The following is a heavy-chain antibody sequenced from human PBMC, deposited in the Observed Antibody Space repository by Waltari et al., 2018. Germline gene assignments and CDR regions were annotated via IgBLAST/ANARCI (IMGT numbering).Heavy chain of an antibody. CDR3: ARSFYYYDSSGYFPFDY. D-gene: IGHD3-22*01. J-gene: IGHJ4*02. V-gene: IGHV1-69*14. Sequence: QVQLVQSGAEVKKPGSSVKVSCKASGGTFSSYAISWVRQAPGQGLEWMGGIIPIFGTANYAQKFQGRVTITADKSTSTAYMELSSLRSEDTAVYYCARSFYYYDSSGYFPFDYWGQGTLVTVSS. CDR1: GGTFSSYA. CDR2: IIPIFGTA.